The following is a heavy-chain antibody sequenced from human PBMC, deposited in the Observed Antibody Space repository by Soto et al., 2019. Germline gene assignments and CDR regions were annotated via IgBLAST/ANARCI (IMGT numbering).Heavy chain of an antibody. CDR3: ARDFLELRLGY. Sequence: PGGSLRLSCAASGFTFSSYWMSWVRQAPGKGLEWVANIKKDGSEKYYVGSVRGRFTISRDNAKNSLYLQMNGLRAEDTAVYYCARDFLELRLGYWGQGALVTVSS. CDR1: GFTFSSYW. CDR2: IKKDGSEK. V-gene: IGHV3-7*01. D-gene: IGHD1-7*01. J-gene: IGHJ4*02.